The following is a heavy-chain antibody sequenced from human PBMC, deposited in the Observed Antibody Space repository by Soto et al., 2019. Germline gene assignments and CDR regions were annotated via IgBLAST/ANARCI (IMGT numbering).Heavy chain of an antibody. Sequence: ASGKVSCRASGYTFTSYYMHWVRQAPGQGLEWMGIINPSGGSTSYAQKFQGRVTMTRDTSTSTVYMELSSLRSEDTAVYYCARDLLYDFWSGQLVNYFDYWGQ. J-gene: IGHJ4*02. D-gene: IGHD3-3*01. CDR1: GYTFTSYY. CDR3: ARDLLYDFWSGQLVNYFDY. CDR2: INPSGGST. V-gene: IGHV1-46*01.